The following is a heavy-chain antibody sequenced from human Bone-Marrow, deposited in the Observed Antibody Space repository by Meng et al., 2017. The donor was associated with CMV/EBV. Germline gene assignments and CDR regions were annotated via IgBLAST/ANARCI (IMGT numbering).Heavy chain of an antibody. CDR2: ISAGSGST. CDR1: GFTFTSYA. Sequence: GESLKISCAASGFTFTSYAMSWVRQSPGKGLEWVSSISAGSGSTYYADSVKGRFTISRDNSKNTLYLQMNSLRAEDTAVYYCAIVPDYYDSSGYLRRFDPWGQGTLVTVSS. J-gene: IGHJ5*02. D-gene: IGHD3-22*01. V-gene: IGHV3-23*01. CDR3: AIVPDYYDSSGYLRRFDP.